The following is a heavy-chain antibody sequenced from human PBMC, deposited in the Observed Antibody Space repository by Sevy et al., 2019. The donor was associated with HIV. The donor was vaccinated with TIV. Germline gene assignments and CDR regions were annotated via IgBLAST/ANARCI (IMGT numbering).Heavy chain of an antibody. J-gene: IGHJ4*02. CDR3: ATTKDYYDSSGSPFDY. CDR2: FDPEDGET. CDR1: GYTLTQLS. V-gene: IGHV1-24*01. Sequence: ASVKVSCKVSGYTLTQLSMHWVRQAPGKGLEWMGSFDPEDGETLYAQKFQGRVTMTEDTSTDTAYMELSSLRSEDTAVYYCATTKDYYDSSGSPFDYWGQGTLVTASS. D-gene: IGHD3-22*01.